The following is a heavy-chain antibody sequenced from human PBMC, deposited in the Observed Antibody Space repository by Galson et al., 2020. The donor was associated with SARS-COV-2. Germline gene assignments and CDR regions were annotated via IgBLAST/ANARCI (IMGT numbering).Heavy chain of an antibody. D-gene: IGHD3-22*01. CDR3: AHVTYFDSSGYWGFDY. V-gene: IGHV2-5*02. CDR2: IYWDDDK. J-gene: IGHJ4*02. CDR1: GFSFSSSGVG. Sequence: SGPTLVKPTQTLTLTCTFSGFSFSSSGVGVGWIRQPPGKALDWLGIIYWDDDKNYSPSLKSRLTITKDTSKNQVVLTMTNMDPVDTATYYCAHVTYFDSSGYWGFDYWGQGTLVTVSS.